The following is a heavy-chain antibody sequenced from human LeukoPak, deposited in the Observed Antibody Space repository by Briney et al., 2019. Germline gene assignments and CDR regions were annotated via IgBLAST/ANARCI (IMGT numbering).Heavy chain of an antibody. CDR2: ISNDKSYI. CDR3: ARADCSSSTCYLRGSWFDP. D-gene: IGHD2-2*01. CDR1: GFTLSNYD. J-gene: IGHJ5*02. Sequence: SLRRSCAASGFTLSNYDMNWVRQAPGKGLEWVSSISNDKSYIYYTDSLRGRFTISRHDAKNTLCLQMNSLRAEDTAVYYCARADCSSSTCYLRGSWFDPWGQGTLVSASS. V-gene: IGHV3-21*06.